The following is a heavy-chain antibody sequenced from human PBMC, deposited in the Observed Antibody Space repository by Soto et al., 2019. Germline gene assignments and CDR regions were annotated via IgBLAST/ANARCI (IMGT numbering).Heavy chain of an antibody. CDR3: AREYEFGGYSSGWIN. CDR1: GGTFSSYA. CDR2: IIPIFGTA. D-gene: IGHD6-19*01. J-gene: IGHJ4*02. Sequence: GASVKVSCKASGGTFSSYAISWVRQAPGQGLEWMGGIIPIFGTANYAQKFQGRVTITADESTSTAYMELSSLRSEDTAVYYCAREYEFGGYSSGWINWGQGTLVTVSS. V-gene: IGHV1-69*13.